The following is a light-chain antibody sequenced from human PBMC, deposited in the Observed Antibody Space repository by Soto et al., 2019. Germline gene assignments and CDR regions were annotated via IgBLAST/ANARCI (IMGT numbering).Light chain of an antibody. CDR2: GNT. Sequence: QSALTQPPSVSGAPGQRVTISCTGSSSDIGAGFDVHWYQHLPGTAPKLLINGNTNRPSGVPGRFSGSKSGTSASLVITGLQAEDEADYYCQSYENSRTGFYVFGTGTKLTVL. V-gene: IGLV1-40*01. J-gene: IGLJ1*01. CDR1: SSDIGAGFD. CDR3: QSYENSRTGFYV.